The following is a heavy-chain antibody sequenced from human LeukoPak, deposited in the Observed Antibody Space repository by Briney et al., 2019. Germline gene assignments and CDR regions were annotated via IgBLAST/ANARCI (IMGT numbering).Heavy chain of an antibody. J-gene: IGHJ4*02. CDR3: ASPGYCSSTSCPDPFGY. Sequence: ASVKVSCKASGYTFTSYDINWVRQATGQGLEWMGWMNPNSGNTGYAQKFQGRVTMTRNTSISTAYMELSSLRSEDTAVYYCASPGYCSSTSCPDPFGYWGQGTLVTVSS. V-gene: IGHV1-8*01. CDR2: MNPNSGNT. D-gene: IGHD2-2*01. CDR1: GYTFTSYD.